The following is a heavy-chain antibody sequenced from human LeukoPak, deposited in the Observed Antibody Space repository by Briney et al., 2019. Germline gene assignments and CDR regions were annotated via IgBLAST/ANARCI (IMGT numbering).Heavy chain of an antibody. Sequence: SETLSLTCTVSGYSISSDYYWVWIRQPPGKGLEYIGSIYHSGSTYYNPSLKSRVTISVDTSKNQFSLKLSSVTAADTAVYYCARCPSIYMDVWGKGTTVTVSS. CDR3: ARCPSIYMDV. J-gene: IGHJ6*03. V-gene: IGHV4-38-2*02. D-gene: IGHD4-11*01. CDR1: GYSISSDYY. CDR2: IYHSGST.